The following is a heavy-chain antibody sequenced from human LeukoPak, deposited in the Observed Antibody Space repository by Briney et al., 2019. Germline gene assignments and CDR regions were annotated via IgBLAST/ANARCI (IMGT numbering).Heavy chain of an antibody. J-gene: IGHJ4*02. Sequence: SETLSLTCTVSGGSISSSSYYWGWIRQPPGKGLEWIESMHYSGSTYYNPSLKSRVTISVDTSKNQFSLKLSSVTAADTAVYYCARLYGSGRQYYFDYWGQGTLVTVSS. CDR2: MHYSGST. CDR1: GGSISSSSYY. CDR3: ARLYGSGRQYYFDY. D-gene: IGHD3-10*01. V-gene: IGHV4-39*07.